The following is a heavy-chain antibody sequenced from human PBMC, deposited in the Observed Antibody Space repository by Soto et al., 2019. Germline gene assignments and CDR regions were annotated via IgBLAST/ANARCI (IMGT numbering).Heavy chain of an antibody. V-gene: IGHV3-48*02. CDR3: ARGRNTYYYDSSGRDNWFDP. D-gene: IGHD3-22*01. J-gene: IGHJ5*02. CDR2: ISGSSSTI. CDR1: GFTFSSYS. Sequence: PGGSLRLSCAASGFTFSSYSMNWVRQAPGKGLEWVSYISGSSSTIYYADSVKGRFTISRDNAKNSLYLQMNSLRDEDTAVYYCARGRNTYYYDSSGRDNWFDPWGQGTLVTVSS.